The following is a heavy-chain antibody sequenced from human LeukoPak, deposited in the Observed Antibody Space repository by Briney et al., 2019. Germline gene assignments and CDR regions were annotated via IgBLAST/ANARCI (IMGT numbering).Heavy chain of an antibody. J-gene: IGHJ3*02. D-gene: IGHD1-7*01. CDR2: IYTSGST. Sequence: SETLSLTCTVSGGSISSSNYYWGWIRQPPGKGLEWIGRIYTSGSTNYNPSLKSRVTMSVDTSKNQFSLKLSSVTAADTAVYYCARGEVVLELHAFDIWGQGTMVTVSS. CDR3: ARGEVVLELHAFDI. V-gene: IGHV4-39*07. CDR1: GGSISSSNYY.